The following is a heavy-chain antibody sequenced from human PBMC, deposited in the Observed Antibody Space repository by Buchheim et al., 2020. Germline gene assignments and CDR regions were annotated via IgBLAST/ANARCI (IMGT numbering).Heavy chain of an antibody. CDR3: ARDRRDSSGWYYFDY. CDR1: SFIFSDYS. J-gene: IGHJ4*02. V-gene: IGHV3-21*01. D-gene: IGHD6-19*01. Sequence: EVQLVESGGGLIKPGGSLRLSCAASSFIFSDYSMNWVRQAPGKGLEWVSSITSSSLYIHYADSVKGRFTISRDNAKYSLTLQLNSLTVEDTAVYYCARDRRDSSGWYYFDYWGQGAL. CDR2: ITSSSLYI.